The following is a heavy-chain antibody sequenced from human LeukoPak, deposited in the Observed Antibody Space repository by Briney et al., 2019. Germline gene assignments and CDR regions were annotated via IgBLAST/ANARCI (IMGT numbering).Heavy chain of an antibody. D-gene: IGHD6-13*01. Sequence: SQTLPLTCAISGDSVSSNSAAWNWIRQSPSKGLEWLGRTYYRSKWYNDYAVSVKSRITINPDTSKNQFSLQLSSVTPEDTAVYYCARAPYSLSNWFDPWGQGTLVTVSS. CDR3: ARAPYSLSNWFDP. V-gene: IGHV6-1*01. CDR2: TYYRSKWYN. J-gene: IGHJ5*02. CDR1: GDSVSSNSAA.